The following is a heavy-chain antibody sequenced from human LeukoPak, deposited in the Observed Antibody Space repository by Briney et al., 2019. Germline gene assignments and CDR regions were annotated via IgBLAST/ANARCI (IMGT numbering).Heavy chain of an antibody. CDR1: GFSFSSYA. Sequence: GGSLRLSCAASGFSFSSYAMTWVHQAPGRGLEWVSVISGDGASTYYADSVKGRFTISRDNSKNTLYLQMNSLRAEDTAVYYCAKGWIQLWYLFDYWGQGTLVTVSS. V-gene: IGHV3-23*01. J-gene: IGHJ4*02. CDR2: ISGDGAST. CDR3: AKGWIQLWYLFDY. D-gene: IGHD5-18*01.